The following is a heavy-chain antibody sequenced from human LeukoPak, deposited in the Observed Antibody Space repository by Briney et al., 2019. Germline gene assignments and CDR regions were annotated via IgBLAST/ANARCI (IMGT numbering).Heavy chain of an antibody. CDR2: INPNSGDA. J-gene: IGHJ4*02. Sequence: GASVRVSCKASGYTFTGYYMHWVRQAPGQGLEWMGWINPNSGDANYAQKLQGRVTMTRDTSISTAYMELSRLKSDGTAVYYCAASYDFWGGYLNHDYWGQGTLVTVSS. CDR1: GYTFTGYY. CDR3: AASYDFWGGYLNHDY. D-gene: IGHD3-3*01. V-gene: IGHV1-2*02.